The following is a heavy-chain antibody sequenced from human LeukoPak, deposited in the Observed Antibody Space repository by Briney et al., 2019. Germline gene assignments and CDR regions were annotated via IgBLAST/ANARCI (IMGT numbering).Heavy chain of an antibody. D-gene: IGHD6-13*01. Sequence: SVKVSCKAAGGTFSSYAISWVRQAPGQGLEWMGRIIPILGIANYAQKFQGRVTITADKSTSTAYMELSSLRSEDTAVYYCAREHSSSWDQFDYWGQGTLVTVSS. CDR3: AREHSSSWDQFDY. J-gene: IGHJ4*02. CDR1: GGTFSSYA. V-gene: IGHV1-69*04. CDR2: IIPILGIA.